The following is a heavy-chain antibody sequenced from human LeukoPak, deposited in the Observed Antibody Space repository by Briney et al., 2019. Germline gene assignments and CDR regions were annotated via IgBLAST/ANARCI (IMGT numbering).Heavy chain of an antibody. V-gene: IGHV1-2*02. CDR1: GYTFTGYY. D-gene: IGHD6-19*01. Sequence: GASVKVSCKASGYTFTGYYMHWVRQAPGQGLEYMGWINPNSGGTNYAQKFQGRVTMTRDTSISTAYMELSRLRSDDTAVYYCAKVIEGAVAFDYWGQGTLVTVCS. CDR3: AKVIEGAVAFDY. CDR2: INPNSGGT. J-gene: IGHJ4*02.